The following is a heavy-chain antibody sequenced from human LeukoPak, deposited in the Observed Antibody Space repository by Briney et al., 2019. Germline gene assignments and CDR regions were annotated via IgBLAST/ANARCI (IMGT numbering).Heavy chain of an antibody. CDR3: ARLRRSLLWFGDFDY. V-gene: IGHV1-2*02. CDR2: INPNSGGT. CDR1: GYTFTGYY. D-gene: IGHD3-10*01. J-gene: IGHJ4*02. Sequence: ASVKVSCKASGYTFTGYYMHWVRQAPGQGLEWMGWINPNSGGTNYAQKFQGRVTMTRDTSISTAYMELSRLRSDDTAVYYCARLRRSLLWFGDFDYWGQGTLVTVSS.